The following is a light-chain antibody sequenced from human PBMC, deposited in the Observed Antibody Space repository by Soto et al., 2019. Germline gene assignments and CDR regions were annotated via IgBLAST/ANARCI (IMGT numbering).Light chain of an antibody. CDR3: QQCNNYPPSIT. CDR2: DAS. J-gene: IGKJ5*01. V-gene: IGKV3D-20*02. Sequence: VFTRFTGPMSVSQGERASLSCGASRSIISDFLAWYQQKGGQPPRLLIYDASKRATGIPARFSGSVSGTAFTPTISRVQPKDFATYYCQQCNNYPPSITCAQGTRLEIK. CDR1: RSIISDF.